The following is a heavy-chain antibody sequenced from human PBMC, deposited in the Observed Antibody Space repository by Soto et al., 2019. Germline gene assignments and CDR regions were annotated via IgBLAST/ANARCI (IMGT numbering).Heavy chain of an antibody. CDR2: ILYDGTNK. V-gene: IGHV3-30-3*01. CDR3: ARDRAVAGISRSFDY. D-gene: IGHD6-19*01. Sequence: GGALRLSCAASGFTFSNYVMHWARQAPGKGLEWVAIILYDGTNKDYADSVKGRFTISRDNSKNTLYLQMNSLRSEDTAVYYCARDRAVAGISRSFDYWGHGTLVTVS. J-gene: IGHJ4*01. CDR1: GFTFSNYV.